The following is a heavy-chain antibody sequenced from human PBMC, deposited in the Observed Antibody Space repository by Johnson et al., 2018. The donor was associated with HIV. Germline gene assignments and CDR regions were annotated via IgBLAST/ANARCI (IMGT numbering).Heavy chain of an antibody. V-gene: IGHV3-9*01. Sequence: QLVESGGGLVQPGGSLRLSCAASGFTFDDYAMHWVRQAPGKGLEWVSGISWNSGSIGYADSVKGRFTISRDNAKNSLYLQMNSLRAEDTALYYCAKANRAMTKGGFGAFDIWGQGTMVTVSS. CDR2: ISWNSGSI. CDR3: AKANRAMTKGGFGAFDI. J-gene: IGHJ3*02. CDR1: GFTFDDYA. D-gene: IGHD3-16*01.